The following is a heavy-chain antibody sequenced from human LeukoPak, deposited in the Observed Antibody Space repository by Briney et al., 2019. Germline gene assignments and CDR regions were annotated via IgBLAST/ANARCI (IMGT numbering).Heavy chain of an antibody. D-gene: IGHD2-2*01. CDR3: ARGVPAARGWFDP. CDR1: GYTFTGYY. Sequence: ASVKVSCKASGYTFTGYYMHWVRQAPGQGLEWMGWINPNSGDTNFAQKFQGRVTMTRDTSISTAYMELSRLTSDDTVVYYCARGVPAARGWFDPWGQGTLVTVSS. CDR2: INPNSGDT. V-gene: IGHV1-2*02. J-gene: IGHJ5*02.